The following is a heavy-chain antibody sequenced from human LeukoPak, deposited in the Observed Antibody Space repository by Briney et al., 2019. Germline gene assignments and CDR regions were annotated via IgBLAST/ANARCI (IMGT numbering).Heavy chain of an antibody. CDR2: IRQDGSVK. CDR1: GFTFSTYW. D-gene: IGHD6-6*01. V-gene: IGHV3-7*01. J-gene: IGHJ4*02. Sequence: PGGSLRLSCAASGFTFSTYWMSWVRQTPGKGLGWVANIRQDGSVKYYVDSVKGRFTISRDNAKNSLYLQMSSLRAEDTAIYYCARERPNDYWGQGTLVTVSS. CDR3: ARERPNDY.